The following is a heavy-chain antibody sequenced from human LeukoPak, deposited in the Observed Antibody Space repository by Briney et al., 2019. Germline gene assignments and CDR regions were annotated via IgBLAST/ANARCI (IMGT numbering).Heavy chain of an antibody. CDR3: ARDGLEGYCSGGSCYDAFDI. CDR1: GFTFSSYA. CDR2: ISSSGSTI. J-gene: IGHJ3*02. D-gene: IGHD2-15*01. V-gene: IGHV3-48*03. Sequence: GGSLRLACAASGFTFSSYAMNWVRQAPGKGLEWVSYISSSGSTIYYADSVKGRFTIFRDNAKNSLYLQMNSLRAEDTAVYYCARDGLEGYCSGGSCYDAFDIWGQGTMVTVSS.